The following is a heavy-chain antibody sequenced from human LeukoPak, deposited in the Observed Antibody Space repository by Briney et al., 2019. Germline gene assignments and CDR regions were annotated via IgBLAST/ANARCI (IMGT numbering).Heavy chain of an antibody. J-gene: IGHJ4*02. CDR3: ATDVG. Sequence: SVKVSCKASGFTFTNSALQWVRQAREQRLEWMGWIVFGSGNTDYAQKFQGRITITRDMSTSIAYMELSSLSSEDTAAYYCATDVGWGQGTLVTVSS. CDR1: GFTFTNSA. V-gene: IGHV1-58*01. CDR2: IVFGSGNT.